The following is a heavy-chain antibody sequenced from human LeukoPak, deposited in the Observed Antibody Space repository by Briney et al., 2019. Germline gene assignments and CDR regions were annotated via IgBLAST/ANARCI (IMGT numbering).Heavy chain of an antibody. J-gene: IGHJ5*02. Sequence: PGGSLRLSCAASRSDLRTYEMNWVRQAPGKGLEWIADITISGHTKNYADSVKGRFTISRDNARTSLYLQMNSLRVEDTGVYYCARGDPHADLWGQGTLVTVSS. V-gene: IGHV3-48*03. CDR1: RSDLRTYE. CDR3: ARGDPHADL. CDR2: ITISGHTK.